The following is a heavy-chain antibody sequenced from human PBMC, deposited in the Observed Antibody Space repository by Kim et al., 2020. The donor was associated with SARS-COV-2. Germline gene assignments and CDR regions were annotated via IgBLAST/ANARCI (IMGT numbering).Heavy chain of an antibody. D-gene: IGHD5-12*01. J-gene: IGHJ6*02. CDR2: INTYTGNP. Sequence: ASVKVSCKASGYTFITYAMNWVRQAPGQGLEWMGWINTYTGNPTYAQALTGRFVFSFDTSVSTAYLQISSLKAEDSAVYYCARGGDGYGYGMDVWGQGTTVTVSS. V-gene: IGHV7-4-1*02. CDR1: GYTFITYA. CDR3: ARGGDGYGYGMDV.